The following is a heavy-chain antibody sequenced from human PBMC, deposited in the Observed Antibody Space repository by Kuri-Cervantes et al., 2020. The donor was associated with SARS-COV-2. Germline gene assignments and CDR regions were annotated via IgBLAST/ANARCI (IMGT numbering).Heavy chain of an antibody. J-gene: IGHJ3*02. CDR2: IYYSGST. CDR3: ARDLYSLGPRAFDI. Sequence: SQTLSLTCAASGFTFSSYWMSWIRQHPGKGLEWIGYIYYSGSTYYNPSLKSRVTISVDTSKNQFSLKLSSVTAADTAVYYCARDLYSLGPRAFDIWAQGTMVTVSS. CDR1: GFTFSSYW. V-gene: IGHV4-31*02. D-gene: IGHD5-18*01.